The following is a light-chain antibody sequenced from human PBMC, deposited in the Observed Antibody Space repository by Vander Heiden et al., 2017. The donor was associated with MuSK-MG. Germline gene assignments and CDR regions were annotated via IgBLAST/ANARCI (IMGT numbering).Light chain of an antibody. CDR2: TVS. J-gene: IGKJ3*01. CDR1: QAISGH. V-gene: IGKV1-9*01. Sequence: DIQLTQSPSFLSASVGDRVTMTCRASQAISGHLAWYQQKPGNAPNLLIHTVSTLQSGVPSRFSGRVSGTEFTLTITSLQPEDVATYYCQQLTGFSFTFGPGTKVDIK. CDR3: QQLTGFSFT.